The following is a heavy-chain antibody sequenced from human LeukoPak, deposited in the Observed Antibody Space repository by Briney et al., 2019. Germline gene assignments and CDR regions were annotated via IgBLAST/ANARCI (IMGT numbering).Heavy chain of an antibody. CDR2: VKLDGSST. CDR1: GFTLSSYA. J-gene: IGHJ4*02. V-gene: IGHV3-74*01. CDR3: SRDGCHDRVIAYLDY. Sequence: GGSLRLSCSASGFTLSSYAMHWVRQPPGKGLVWVSWVKLDGSSTSYADSVQGRFTIFRDKARKTLYLQMNRLRAEDAAVYYCSRDGCHDRVIAYLDYWGQGTLVTVSS. D-gene: IGHD2-21*01.